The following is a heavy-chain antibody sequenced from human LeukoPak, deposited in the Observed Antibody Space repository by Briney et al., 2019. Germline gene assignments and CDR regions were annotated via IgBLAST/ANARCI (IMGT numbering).Heavy chain of an antibody. D-gene: IGHD5-18*01. Sequence: SCKASGGTFSSYAISWVRQAPGKGLEWVSVIYSGGSTYYADSVKGRFTISRDNSKNTLYLQMNSLRAEDTAVYYCASQSPDTAIDAFDIWGQGTMVTVSS. V-gene: IGHV3-66*04. CDR2: IYSGGST. CDR1: GGTFSSYA. CDR3: ASQSPDTAIDAFDI. J-gene: IGHJ3*02.